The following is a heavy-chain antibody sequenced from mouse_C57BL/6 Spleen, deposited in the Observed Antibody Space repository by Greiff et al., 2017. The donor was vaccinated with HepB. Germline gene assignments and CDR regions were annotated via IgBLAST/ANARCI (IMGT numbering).Heavy chain of an antibody. V-gene: IGHV1-59*01. CDR1: GYTFTSYW. D-gene: IGHD2-4*01. Sequence: QVQLQQPGAELVRPGTSVKLSCKASGYTFTSYWMHWVKQRPGQGLEWIGVIDPSDSYTNYNQKFKGKATLTVDTSSSTAYMQLSSLTSEDSAVYYCARNYDYDRCFDVWGTGTTVTVSS. J-gene: IGHJ1*03. CDR2: IDPSDSYT. CDR3: ARNYDYDRCFDV.